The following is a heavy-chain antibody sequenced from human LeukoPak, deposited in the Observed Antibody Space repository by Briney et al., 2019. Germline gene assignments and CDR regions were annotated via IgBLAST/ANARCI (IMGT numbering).Heavy chain of an antibody. CDR1: GYTFTGYY. CDR3: ARGWFGELLQGHYYYYGMDV. CDR2: INPNSGGT. J-gene: IGHJ6*02. V-gene: IGHV1-2*02. D-gene: IGHD3-10*01. Sequence: ASVKVSCKASGYTFTGYYMHWVRQAPGQGLEWMGWINPNSGGTNYAQKFQGRVTITADKSTSTAYMELSSLRSEDTAVYYCARGWFGELLQGHYYYYGMDVWGQGTTVTVSS.